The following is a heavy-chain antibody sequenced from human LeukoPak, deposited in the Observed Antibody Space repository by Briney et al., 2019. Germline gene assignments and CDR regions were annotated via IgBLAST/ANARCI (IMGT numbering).Heavy chain of an antibody. J-gene: IGHJ6*02. D-gene: IGHD2-2*01. CDR3: ARTPEGYCSSTSCLPTDYYYYYGMDV. V-gene: IGHV1-69*04. Sequence: GASVKVSCKASGGTFSSYAISWVRQAPGQGLEWMGRIIPILGIANYAQKFQGRVTITADKSTSTAYMELSSLRSEDTAVYYCARTPEGYCSSTSCLPTDYYYYYGMDVWGQGTTVTVSS. CDR1: GGTFSSYA. CDR2: IIPILGIA.